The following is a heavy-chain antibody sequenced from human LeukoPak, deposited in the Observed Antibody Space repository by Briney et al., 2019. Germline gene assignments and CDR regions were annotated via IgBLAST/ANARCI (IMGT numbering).Heavy chain of an antibody. V-gene: IGHV3-23*01. CDR1: GSTFSSYA. D-gene: IGHD3-22*01. CDR3: AKGSAIVVVNNAFDI. CDR2: ISGRGGRT. Sequence: GGSLRLSCAASGSTFSSYALSWVCQAPGKGLEWVSAISGRGGRTYYADSVKGGFTISRDNSKNTLYLQMNSLRAEDTAVYYCAKGSAIVVVNNAFDIWGQGTMVTVSS. J-gene: IGHJ3*02.